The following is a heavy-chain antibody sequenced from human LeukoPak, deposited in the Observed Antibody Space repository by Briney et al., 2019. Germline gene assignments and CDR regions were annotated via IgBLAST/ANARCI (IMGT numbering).Heavy chain of an antibody. V-gene: IGHV4-59*12. CDR3: ARDIVGATGGY. CDR1: GGSIGSYY. J-gene: IGHJ4*02. Sequence: SETLSLTCTVSGGSIGSYYWSWIRQPPGKGLEWIGYIYYSGSTNYNPSLKSRVTISVDTSKNQFSLELSSVTAADTAVYYCARDIVGATGGYWGQGTLVTVSS. D-gene: IGHD1-26*01. CDR2: IYYSGST.